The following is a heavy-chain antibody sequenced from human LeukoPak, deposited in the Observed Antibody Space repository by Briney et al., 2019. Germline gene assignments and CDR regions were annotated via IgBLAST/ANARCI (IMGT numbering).Heavy chain of an antibody. CDR3: ARDLHYYGSGP. CDR2: INHSGST. CDR1: GGSFSGYY. V-gene: IGHV4-34*01. D-gene: IGHD3-10*01. J-gene: IGHJ5*02. Sequence: NPSETLSLTCAVYGGSFSGYYWSWIRQPPGKGLEWIGEINHSGSTNYNPSLKSRVTISVDTSKNQFSLKLSPVTAADTAVYYCARDLHYYGSGPWGQGTLVTVSS.